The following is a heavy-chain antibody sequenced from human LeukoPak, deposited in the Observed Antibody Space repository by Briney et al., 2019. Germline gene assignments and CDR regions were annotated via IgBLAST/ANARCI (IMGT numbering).Heavy chain of an antibody. D-gene: IGHD3-10*01. V-gene: IGHV1-3*03. J-gene: IGHJ6*03. CDR2: INAANGHT. Sequence: ASVKVSCKTSGYTFTNYAMNWVRQAPGQGLEWMGWINAANGHTKYSQEFQDRITITRDTSATTAYMELSNLRSEDMALYYCARGRGPPNTNRDFYYYYYMDVWGTGTTVTVSS. CDR1: GYTFTNYA. CDR3: ARGRGPPNTNRDFYYYYYMDV.